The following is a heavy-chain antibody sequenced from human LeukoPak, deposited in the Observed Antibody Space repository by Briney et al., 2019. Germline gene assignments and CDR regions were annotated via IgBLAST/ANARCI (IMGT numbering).Heavy chain of an antibody. D-gene: IGHD6-19*01. CDR2: ISYDGSNK. J-gene: IGHJ6*03. CDR3: AKDGGVAGTLYYYMDV. CDR1: GFTFSSYG. V-gene: IGHV3-30*18. Sequence: GGSLRLSCAASGFTFSSYGMHWVRQAPGKGLEWVAVISYDGSNKYYADSVKGRFTIPRDNSKNTLYLQMNSLRAEDTAVYYCAKDGGVAGTLYYYMDVWGKGTTVTVSS.